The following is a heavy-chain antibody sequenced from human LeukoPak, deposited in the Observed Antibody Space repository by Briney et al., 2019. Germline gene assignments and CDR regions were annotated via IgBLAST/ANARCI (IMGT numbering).Heavy chain of an antibody. J-gene: IGHJ6*03. D-gene: IGHD2-15*01. V-gene: IGHV4-4*07. CDR2: IYTSGST. CDR1: GGSISSYY. Sequence: SETLSLTCTVSGGSISSYYWSWLRQPAGKGLEWIGRIYTSGSTNYNPSLKRRVTISVDTSKKQFSRKLRSVTAAGTAVYYCARELGYCSGGSCYSGDGYYYYYMDVWGKGTTVTISS. CDR3: ARELGYCSGGSCYSGDGYYYYYMDV.